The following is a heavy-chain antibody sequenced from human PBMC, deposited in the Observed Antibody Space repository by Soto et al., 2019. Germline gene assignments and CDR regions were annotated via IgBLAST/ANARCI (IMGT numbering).Heavy chain of an antibody. D-gene: IGHD5-18*01. CDR2: IIPIFGTA. V-gene: IGHV1-69*01. CDR1: GGTFSSYA. Sequence: QVQLVQSGAEVKKPGSSVKVSCKASGGTFSSYAISWVRQAPGQGLEWMGGIIPIFGTANYAQKFQGRVTITADESTSTAYMELSSLRSEDTAVYYCARDWKGTQLWLGNNWFDPWGQGTLVTVSS. CDR3: ARDWKGTQLWLGNNWFDP. J-gene: IGHJ5*02.